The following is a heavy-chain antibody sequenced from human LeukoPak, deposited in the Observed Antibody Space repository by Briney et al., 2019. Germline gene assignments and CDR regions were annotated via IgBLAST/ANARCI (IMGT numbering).Heavy chain of an antibody. CDR1: GFTFSSYA. J-gene: IGHJ4*02. CDR2: INSDGSWT. V-gene: IGHV3-74*01. CDR3: VSFYETY. D-gene: IGHD2/OR15-2a*01. Sequence: GGSLRLSCAASGFTFSSYAMHWVRQVPGKGLVWVSHINSDGSWTSYADSVKGRFTISKDNAKNTVYLQMNSLRAEDTAVYYCVSFYETYWGRGTLVTVSS.